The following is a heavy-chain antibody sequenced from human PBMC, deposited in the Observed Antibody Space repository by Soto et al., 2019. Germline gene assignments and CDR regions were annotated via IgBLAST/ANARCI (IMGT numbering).Heavy chain of an antibody. CDR1: GFTFSSYA. CDR2: ITGGGGST. J-gene: IGHJ6*02. D-gene: IGHD4-4*01. CDR3: AKETVTTSGYYYYGMGV. V-gene: IGHV3-23*01. Sequence: EVQLLESGGGLVQPGGSLRLSCAASGFTFSSYAMSWVRQAPGKGLEWVSAITGGGGSTYYADSVKGRFTISRDNSKNTQYLQMNSLRAEDTAVYYCAKETVTTSGYYYYGMGVWGQGTTVTVSS.